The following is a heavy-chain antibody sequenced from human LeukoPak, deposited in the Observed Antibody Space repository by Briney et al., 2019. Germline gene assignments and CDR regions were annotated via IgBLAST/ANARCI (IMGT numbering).Heavy chain of an antibody. D-gene: IGHD3-9*01. J-gene: IGHJ4*02. Sequence: GASVKVSCKASGYTFTNYGINWVRQAPGQGLEWMGCVTSYNANTNYEQKVQGRVTMTRNTSISTAYMELSSLRSEDTAVYYCARGHDILTGYYYDPFDYWGQGTLVTVSS. CDR1: GYTFTNYG. CDR3: ARGHDILTGYYYDPFDY. V-gene: IGHV1-8*02. CDR2: VTSYNANT.